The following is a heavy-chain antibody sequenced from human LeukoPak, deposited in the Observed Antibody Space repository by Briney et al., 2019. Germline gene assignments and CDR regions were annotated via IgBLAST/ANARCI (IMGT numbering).Heavy chain of an antibody. Sequence: ASVKVSCRASGYTFTGYYMHWVRQAPGQGLEWMGWINPNSGGTNYAQKFQGRVTMTRDTSISTAYMELSRLRSDDTAVYYCARGNPTSWNFDYWGQGTLVTVSS. CDR1: GYTFTGYY. J-gene: IGHJ4*02. D-gene: IGHD1-1*01. CDR2: INPNSGGT. CDR3: ARGNPTSWNFDY. V-gene: IGHV1-2*02.